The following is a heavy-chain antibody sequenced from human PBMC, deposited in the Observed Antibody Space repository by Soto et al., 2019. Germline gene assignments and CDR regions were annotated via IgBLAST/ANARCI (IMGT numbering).Heavy chain of an antibody. CDR3: ARDLDVTMIVVVITSDAFDI. V-gene: IGHV1-69*06. Sequence: SVKVSCKASGGTFSSYAISWVRQAPGQGLEWMGGIIPIFGTANYAQKFQGRVTITADTSTSTAYMELRSLRSDDTAVYYCARDLDVTMIVVVITSDAFDIWGQGTMVTVSS. J-gene: IGHJ3*02. CDR1: GGTFSSYA. CDR2: IIPIFGTA. D-gene: IGHD3-22*01.